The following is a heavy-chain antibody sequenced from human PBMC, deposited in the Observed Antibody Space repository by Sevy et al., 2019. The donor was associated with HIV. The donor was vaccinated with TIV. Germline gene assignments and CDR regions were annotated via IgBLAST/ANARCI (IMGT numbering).Heavy chain of an antibody. V-gene: IGHV5-51*01. Sequence: GESLKISCKVSGYRFTSYWIAWVRQMPGRGLECMGIIYPGDSDTRYSPSFEGQVTFSVDKSISTAYLQWSSLKDSDTAMHYCARRAPGLDYWGQGTLVTVSS. CDR3: ARRAPGLDY. CDR1: GYRFTSYW. CDR2: IYPGDSDT. J-gene: IGHJ4*02. D-gene: IGHD1-26*01.